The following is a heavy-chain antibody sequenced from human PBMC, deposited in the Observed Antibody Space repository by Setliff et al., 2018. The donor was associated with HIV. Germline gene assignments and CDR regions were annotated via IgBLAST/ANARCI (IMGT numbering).Heavy chain of an antibody. J-gene: IGHJ3*02. V-gene: IGHV4-59*01. CDR3: ARAYSSGWRDAFDT. D-gene: IGHD6-19*01. CDR2: IYYSGST. Sequence: PSETLSLTCTVSGGSISTYYWSWIRQPPGKGLEWIGYIYYSGSTNYNPSLKSRVTISVDTSKNQFSLKLNSVTAADTAVYYCARAYSSGWRDAFDTWGQGTMVTVSS. CDR1: GGSISTYY.